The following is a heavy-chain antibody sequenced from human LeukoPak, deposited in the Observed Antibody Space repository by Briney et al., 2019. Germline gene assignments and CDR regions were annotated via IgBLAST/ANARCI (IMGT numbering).Heavy chain of an antibody. CDR1: GFSLSSYA. D-gene: IGHD3-22*01. J-gene: IGHJ3*02. CDR3: ACLTTADAFDI. CDR2: IYDSGST. Sequence: GSLRLSCAASGFSLSSYAMSWVRQPPGKGLEWIGYIYDSGSTNYNPSLKSRVTISVDTSKNQFSLKLSSVTAADTAVYYCACLTTADAFDIWGQGTMVTVSS. V-gene: IGHV4-59*01.